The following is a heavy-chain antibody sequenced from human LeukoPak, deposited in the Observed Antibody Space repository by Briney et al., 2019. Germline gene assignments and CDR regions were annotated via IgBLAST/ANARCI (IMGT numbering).Heavy chain of an antibody. CDR1: GYTFTSYG. CDR3: ARTGIVGAKANAFDI. CDR2: ISAYNGNT. D-gene: IGHD1-26*01. V-gene: IGHV1-18*01. J-gene: IGHJ3*02. Sequence: ASVKVSCKASGYTFTSYGISWVRQAPGQGLEWMGWISAYNGNTNYAQKLQDRVTMTTDTSTSTAYMELRSLRSDDTAVYYCARTGIVGAKANAFDIWGQGTLVTVSS.